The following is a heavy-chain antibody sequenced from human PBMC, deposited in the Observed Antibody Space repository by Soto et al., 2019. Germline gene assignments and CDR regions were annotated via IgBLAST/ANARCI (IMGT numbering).Heavy chain of an antibody. J-gene: IGHJ4*02. CDR2: ISTYNGNT. D-gene: IGHD3-10*01. V-gene: IGHV1-18*01. CDR3: ARDLDGSGSYYTDY. Sequence: ASVKVSCKASGYIFITYGISWVRQAPGQGLEWMGRISTYNGNTNYAQNLQGRVTMTTDTSTSTAYMELRSLRSDDTAVYYCARDLDGSGSYYTDYWGPGTLVTVSS. CDR1: GYIFITYG.